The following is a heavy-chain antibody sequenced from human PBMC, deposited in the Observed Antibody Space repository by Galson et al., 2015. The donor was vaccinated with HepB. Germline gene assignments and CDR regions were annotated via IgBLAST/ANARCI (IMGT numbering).Heavy chain of an antibody. D-gene: IGHD2-8*02. Sequence: SVKVSCKASGYSFTTYYVHWVQQAPGQGLKWMAIINPGGGYRRYAQNFPGRLTLTRDTSTGTVYMELSSLRSEDTAVYYCGSASATGGTSAIDYWGQGTLVTVSS. J-gene: IGHJ4*02. CDR3: GSASATGGTSAIDY. CDR1: GYSFTTYY. CDR2: INPGGGYR. V-gene: IGHV1-46*03.